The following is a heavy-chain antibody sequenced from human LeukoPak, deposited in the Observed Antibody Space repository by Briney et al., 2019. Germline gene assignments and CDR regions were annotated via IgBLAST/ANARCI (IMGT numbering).Heavy chain of an antibody. V-gene: IGHV1-69*13. Sequence: ASVKVSCKASGGTFSSYIITWVRQAPGQGLEWMGRIIPIFGTPNYAQKFQDRVTSTADESRSTAYMELSGLRFEDTAVYYCARQGYTNNLGGYFGDKDDGFDLWGQGTMVTVSS. CDR3: ARQGYTNNLGGYFGDKDDGFDL. D-gene: IGHD3-9*01. J-gene: IGHJ3*01. CDR2: IIPIFGTP. CDR1: GGTFSSYI.